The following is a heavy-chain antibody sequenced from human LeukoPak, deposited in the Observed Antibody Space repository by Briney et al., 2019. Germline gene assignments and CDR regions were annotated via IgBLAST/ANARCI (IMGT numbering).Heavy chain of an antibody. D-gene: IGHD1-14*01. CDR2: IYYSGST. CDR3: ARNRRGDYYYGMDV. V-gene: IGHV4-61*01. J-gene: IGHJ6*04. Sequence: SETLSLTCTVSGGSASSGSYYWSWIRQPPGKGLEWIGYIYYSGSTNYNPSLKSRVTISVDTSKNQFSLKLSSVTAADTAVYYCARNRRGDYYYGMDVWGKGTTVTVSS. CDR1: GGSASSGSYY.